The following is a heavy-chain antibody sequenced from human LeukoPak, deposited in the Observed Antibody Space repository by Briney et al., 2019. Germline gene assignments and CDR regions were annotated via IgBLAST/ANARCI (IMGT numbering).Heavy chain of an antibody. D-gene: IGHD3-16*01. CDR3: ARGGAMDEIDY. CDR2: INPSGGST. J-gene: IGHJ4*02. V-gene: IGHV1-46*01. Sequence: ASVNVSCKASGYTFTSYYMHWVRQAPGQGLEWMGIINPSGGSTSYAQKFQRRVTMTRDTSTSTVYMELSSLRSEDTAVYYCARGGAMDEIDYWGQGTLVTVSS. CDR1: GYTFTSYY.